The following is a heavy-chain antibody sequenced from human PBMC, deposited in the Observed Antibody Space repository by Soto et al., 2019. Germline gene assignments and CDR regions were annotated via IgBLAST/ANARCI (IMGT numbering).Heavy chain of an antibody. J-gene: IGHJ5*02. D-gene: IGHD2-15*01. CDR1: GGSISSGGYY. Sequence: QVQLQESGPGLVKPSQTLSLTCTVSGGSISSGGYYWSWIRQHPGKGLEWIGYIYYSGSTYYNPSLKSRVTKSVDTSKNQFSLELSSVTAADTAVYYCASQVVTHFRRSWFDPWGQGTLVTVSS. CDR2: IYYSGST. V-gene: IGHV4-31*03. CDR3: ASQVVTHFRRSWFDP.